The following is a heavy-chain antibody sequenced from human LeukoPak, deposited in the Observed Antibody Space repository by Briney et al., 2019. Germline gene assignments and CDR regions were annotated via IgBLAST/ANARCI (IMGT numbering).Heavy chain of an antibody. J-gene: IGHJ4*02. Sequence: GGSLRLSCAASGFTFSTYTMNWVRQAPGKGLEWVSSISSSSSYIYYADSVKGRFTISRDNAKNSLYLQMNSLRAEDTAVYYYARTLFGVVTAYYFGYWGQGTLVTVSS. D-gene: IGHD3-3*01. CDR2: ISSSSSYI. CDR1: GFTFSTYT. V-gene: IGHV3-21*01. CDR3: ARTLFGVVTAYYFGY.